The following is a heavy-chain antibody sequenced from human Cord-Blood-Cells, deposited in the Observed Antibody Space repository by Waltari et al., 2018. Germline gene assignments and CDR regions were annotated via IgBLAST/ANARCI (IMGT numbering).Heavy chain of an antibody. CDR2: IKQDGSEK. V-gene: IGHV3-7*01. Sequence: EVQLVESGGGLVQPGGSLRLSCAAAGFTFSSYWMSWVRQAPGKGLEWVANIKQDGSEKYYVDSVKGRFTISRDNAKNSLYLQMNSLRAEDTAVYYCASYSSSSNAFDIWGQGTMVTVSS. J-gene: IGHJ3*02. D-gene: IGHD6-13*01. CDR1: GFTFSSYW. CDR3: ASYSSSSNAFDI.